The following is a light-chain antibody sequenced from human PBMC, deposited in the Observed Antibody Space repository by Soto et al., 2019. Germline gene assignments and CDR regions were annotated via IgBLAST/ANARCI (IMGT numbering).Light chain of an antibody. Sequence: EVVMTQSPATLFVSPGYTSTLSCRASQGVSSNLAWYQQKPGQAPRVLIYGASTRANGIPARFSGTGSGTEFTLTISSLQSDDFALYYCKQYTKWPRFGPGTKVDIK. CDR1: QGVSSN. J-gene: IGKJ3*01. V-gene: IGKV3-15*01. CDR3: KQYTKWPR. CDR2: GAS.